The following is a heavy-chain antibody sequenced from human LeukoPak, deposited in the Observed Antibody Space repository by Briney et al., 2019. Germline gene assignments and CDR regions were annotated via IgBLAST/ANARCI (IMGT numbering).Heavy chain of an antibody. D-gene: IGHD3-10*01. J-gene: IGHJ4*02. CDR1: GFTYSSHA. Sequence: GGSLRRSCAASGFTYSSHAMSWVRQAPGQGLEWGTATSGGGGDKYYAYYVKGRITMSRDNSKNTLYLQMNSLRAEGTAVYYCVLQVLGYWGQGTLVTVSS. CDR2: TSGGGGDK. CDR3: VLQVLGY. V-gene: IGHV3-23*01.